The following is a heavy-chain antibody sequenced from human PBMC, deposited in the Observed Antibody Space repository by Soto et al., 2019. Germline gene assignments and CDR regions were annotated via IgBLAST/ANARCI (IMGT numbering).Heavy chain of an antibody. J-gene: IGHJ4*02. CDR1: GFNFQNYD. CDR2: ISRGGDDT. V-gene: IGHV3-23*01. D-gene: IGHD6-13*01. CDR3: ARGIAAAGALYDY. Sequence: GGSLRLSCAGSGFNFQNYDMSWVRQAPGKGLEWVSGISRGGDDTYYADSVKGRFIISRDNSKSTLYLQMNSLRAEDTAVYYCARGIAAAGALYDYWGQGTLVTVSS.